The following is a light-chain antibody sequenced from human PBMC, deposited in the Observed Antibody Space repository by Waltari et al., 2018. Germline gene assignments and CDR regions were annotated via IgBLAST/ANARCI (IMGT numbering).Light chain of an antibody. J-gene: IGKJ4*01. CDR3: QQCSTLPFT. V-gene: IGKV1-33*01. CDR2: DAD. CDR1: RDIDTY. Sequence: DVQMTQSPSSLSASVGDRITITCQATRDIDTYLNWYQHKPGKAPKLLIYDADTLQRGVPSRFSRSGSGTHFSFTINNLQPDDFATYYCQQCSTLPFTFGGGT.